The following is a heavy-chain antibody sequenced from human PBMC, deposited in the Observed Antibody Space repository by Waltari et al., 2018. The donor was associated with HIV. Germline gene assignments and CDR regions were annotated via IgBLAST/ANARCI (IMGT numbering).Heavy chain of an antibody. CDR1: GGSFSGYY. J-gene: IGHJ6*02. CDR3: ARRVDTAMVIYYYYGMDV. V-gene: IGHV4-34*01. Sequence: QVQLQQWGAGLLKPSETLSLTCAVYGGSFSGYYWSWIRQPPGKGLEWIGEINHSGSTNYNPSLKSRVTISVDTSKNQFSLKLSSVTAADTAVYYCARRVDTAMVIYYYYGMDVWGQGTTVTVSS. D-gene: IGHD5-18*01. CDR2: INHSGST.